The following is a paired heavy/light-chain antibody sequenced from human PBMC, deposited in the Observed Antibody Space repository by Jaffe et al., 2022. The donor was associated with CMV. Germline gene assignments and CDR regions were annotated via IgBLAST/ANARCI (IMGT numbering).Heavy chain of an antibody. CDR3: ARDFGSGSYPLDY. CDR2: IRTKAHGGPT. D-gene: IGHD3-10*01. V-gene: IGHV3-49*04. CDR1: GFTFGDYA. Sequence: EVQLVESGGDLVQPGRSLRLSCTASGFTFGDYAMSWVRQAPGKGLEWVGVIRTKAHGGPTEYAASVRDRFTISRDDSQSIAYLQMNSLKTEDTAVYYCARDFGSGSYPLDYWGQGTLVTVSA. J-gene: IGHJ4*02.
Light chain of an antibody. J-gene: IGKJ1*01. CDR1: QSLVHSDGNTY. CDR3: TQTTQFPRT. CDR2: KIS. V-gene: IGKV2-24*01. Sequence: DIVMTQTPLSSPVTLGQPASISCRSSQSLVHSDGNTYLSWLQQRPGQPPRLLIYKISNRFSGVPDRFSGSGAGTDFTLKISRVEAEDVGVYYCTQTTQFPRTFGQGTKVEIK.